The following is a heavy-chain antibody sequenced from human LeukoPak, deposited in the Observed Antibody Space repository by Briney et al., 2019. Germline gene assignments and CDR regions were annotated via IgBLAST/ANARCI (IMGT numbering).Heavy chain of an antibody. Sequence: GGSLRLSCAASGFTFSSYSMNWVRQAPGKGLEWVSSISSSSDYIFYADSVKGRFSISRDNADNSLYLQMNSLRAEDTAVYYCARVGGNIVTTAEGYFDYWGQGTLVTVSS. CDR3: ARVGGNIVTTAEGYFDY. CDR2: ISSSSDYI. D-gene: IGHD5-12*01. V-gene: IGHV3-21*01. J-gene: IGHJ4*02. CDR1: GFTFSSYS.